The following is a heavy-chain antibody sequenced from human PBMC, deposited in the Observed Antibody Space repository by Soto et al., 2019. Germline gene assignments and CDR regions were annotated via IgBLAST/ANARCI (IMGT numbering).Heavy chain of an antibody. V-gene: IGHV3-74*01. CDR2: INNDGSST. D-gene: IGHD2-21*01. Sequence: GGSRRRSCAASGFTFSSYWMHWGREAPGKGLVWVSRINNDGSSTSYAESVKGRFTISRDNAKSTLYLEMSSLRAGDTAVYYCARDPLIGDTDYGLDVWGQGTTVTVSS. CDR3: ARDPLIGDTDYGLDV. J-gene: IGHJ6*02. CDR1: GFTFSSYW.